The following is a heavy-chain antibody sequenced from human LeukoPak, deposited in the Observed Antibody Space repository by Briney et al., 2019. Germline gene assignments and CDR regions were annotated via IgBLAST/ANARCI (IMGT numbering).Heavy chain of an antibody. V-gene: IGHV4-4*02. Sequence: SGTLSLTCGVSGGSITTTNFWSWVRQPPGGGLEWIGEISLRGRTQYNPSLKGRVNISIGESKNHLYLSLASVTAADTAVYYCSRESGPYCPFGHWGQGTLVAVTS. CDR1: GGSITTTNF. D-gene: IGHD1-26*01. CDR3: SRESGPYCPFGH. CDR2: ISLRGRT. J-gene: IGHJ5*02.